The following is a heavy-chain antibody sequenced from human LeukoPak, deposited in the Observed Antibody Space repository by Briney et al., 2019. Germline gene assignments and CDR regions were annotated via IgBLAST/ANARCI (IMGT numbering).Heavy chain of an antibody. CDR3: ATDGQYSGYLN. CDR2: FDPEDGET. CDR1: GYTLTELS. D-gene: IGHD5-12*01. Sequence: GASVKVSCKASGYTLTELSMHWVRQAPGKGLEWMGGFDPEDGETIYAQKFQGRVTMTEDTSTDTAYMELSSLRFEDTAVYYCATDGQYSGYLNWGQGTLVTVSS. J-gene: IGHJ4*02. V-gene: IGHV1-24*01.